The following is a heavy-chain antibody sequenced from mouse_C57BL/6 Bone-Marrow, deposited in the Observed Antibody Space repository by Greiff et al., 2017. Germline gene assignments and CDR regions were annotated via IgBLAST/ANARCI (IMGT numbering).Heavy chain of an antibody. D-gene: IGHD1-1*01. Sequence: EVQRVESGGGLVKPGGSLKLSCAASGFTFSSYAMSWVRQTPEKRLEWVATISNGGSYTYYPDNVKGRFTISRDNAKNNLYLQMSHLKSEDTAMYYCARDRGGSSSGFAYWGQGTLVTVSA. CDR2: ISNGGSYT. CDR3: ARDRGGSSSGFAY. V-gene: IGHV5-4*01. J-gene: IGHJ3*01. CDR1: GFTFSSYA.